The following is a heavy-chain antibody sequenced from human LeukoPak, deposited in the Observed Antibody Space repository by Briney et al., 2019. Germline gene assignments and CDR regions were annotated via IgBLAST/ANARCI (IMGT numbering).Heavy chain of an antibody. J-gene: IGHJ4*02. CDR3: AREYSSSRYLDY. Sequence: SETLSLTCTVSAGSISAYYWSWIRQPAGKGLEWIGRLHSSGSTNYSPSLQSRVTMSVDTSKNQFSLNLSSITAADTAVYFCAREYSSSRYLDYWGQGILVTVSS. D-gene: IGHD2-2*01. CDR2: LHSSGST. V-gene: IGHV4-4*07. CDR1: AGSISAYY.